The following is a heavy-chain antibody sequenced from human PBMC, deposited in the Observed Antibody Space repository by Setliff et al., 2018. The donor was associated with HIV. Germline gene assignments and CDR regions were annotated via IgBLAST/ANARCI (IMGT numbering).Heavy chain of an antibody. CDR2: INPSSGST. CDR3: ASKGGSENYPDSDAFDV. CDR1: GYTFTSYY. V-gene: IGHV1-46*01. J-gene: IGHJ3*01. Sequence: VASVKVSCKASGYTFTSYYMHWVRQAPGQGLEWMGIINPSSGSTTYAQKFQGRVTMTRDTSTSTVYMELSSLRSEDTAVYYCASKGGSENYPDSDAFDVWGQGTLVTVSS. D-gene: IGHD3-10*01.